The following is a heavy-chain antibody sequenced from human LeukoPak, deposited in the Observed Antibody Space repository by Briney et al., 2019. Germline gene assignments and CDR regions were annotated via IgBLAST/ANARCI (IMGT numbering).Heavy chain of an antibody. CDR2: IYTSGST. D-gene: IGHD3-22*01. CDR1: GGSISSGSYY. Sequence: SQTLSLTCTVSGGSISSGSYYWSWIRQPAGKGLEWIGRIYTSGSTNYNPSLKSRVTISVDTSKNQFSLKLSSVTAADTAVYYCARPADYYDSSGYYRWFDPWGQGTLVTVSS. J-gene: IGHJ5*02. V-gene: IGHV4-61*02. CDR3: ARPADYYDSSGYYRWFDP.